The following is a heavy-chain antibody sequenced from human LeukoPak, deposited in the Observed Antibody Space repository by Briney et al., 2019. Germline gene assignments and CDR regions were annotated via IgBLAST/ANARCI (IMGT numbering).Heavy chain of an antibody. Sequence: GGSLRLSCAASGFTFSSYAMSWVRQAPGKGLEWVSVIYSGGTTYYTDSVKGRFTISRDKFKNTLYLQMNSLRAEHTAVYYCATDGCSTTSCYADWGQGTLVTVSS. V-gene: IGHV3-23*03. CDR1: GFTFSSYA. J-gene: IGHJ4*02. CDR2: IYSGGTT. D-gene: IGHD2-2*01. CDR3: ATDGCSTTSCYAD.